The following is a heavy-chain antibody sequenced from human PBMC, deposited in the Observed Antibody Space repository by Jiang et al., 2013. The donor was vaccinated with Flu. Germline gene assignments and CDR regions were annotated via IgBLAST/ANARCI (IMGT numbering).Heavy chain of an antibody. CDR2: ISHDGTSE. CDR1: GFAFNVFS. V-gene: IGHV3-30-3*01. D-gene: IGHD4-17*01. CDR3: GREGYGQSLLAGVGP. Sequence: VQLVESGGGVVQPGTSLRLSCVASGFAFNVFSRHWFRQAPGKGLEWVSFISHDGTSEYYADFVKGRFTHSRDNSKNTFYLQMNSLKTEDTAVYYCGREGYGQSLLAGVGPWGQGTLVSVSS. J-gene: IGHJ5*02.